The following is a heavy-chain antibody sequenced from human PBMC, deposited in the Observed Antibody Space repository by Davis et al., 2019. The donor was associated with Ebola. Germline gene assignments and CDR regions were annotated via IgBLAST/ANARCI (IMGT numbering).Heavy chain of an antibody. J-gene: IGHJ6*02. CDR1: GFTFSSYA. CDR2: ISGSGGST. V-gene: IGHV3-23*01. Sequence: GESLKISCAASGFTFSSYAMSWVRQAPGKGLEWVSAISGSGGSTYYADSVKGRFTISRDNSKNTLYLQMNSLRDEDTAVYYCARDRLWFGELLYHYYGMDVWGQGTTVTVSS. D-gene: IGHD3-10*01. CDR3: ARDRLWFGELLYHYYGMDV.